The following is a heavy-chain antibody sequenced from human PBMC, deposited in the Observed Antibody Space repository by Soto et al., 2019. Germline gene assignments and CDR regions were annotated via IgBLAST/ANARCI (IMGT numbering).Heavy chain of an antibody. J-gene: IGHJ6*02. CDR2: ISAYNGNT. V-gene: IGHV1-18*01. D-gene: IGHD5-12*01. CDR3: AREGWVDIVATIYYYYGMDV. CDR1: GYTFTSNG. Sequence: GASVKVSCKASGYTFTSNGISWVRQAHGQGLEWMGWISAYNGNTNYAQKLQGRVTMTTDTSTSTAYMELRSLRSDDTAVYYCAREGWVDIVATIYYYYGMDVWGQGTTVTVSS.